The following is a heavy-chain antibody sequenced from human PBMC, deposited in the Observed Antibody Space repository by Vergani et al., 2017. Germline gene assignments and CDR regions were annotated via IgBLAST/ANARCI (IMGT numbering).Heavy chain of an antibody. CDR2: IIPILGIA. J-gene: IGHJ3*02. CDR1: GGTFSSYT. V-gene: IGHV1-69*08. Sequence: QVQLVQSGAEVKKPGSSVKVSCKASGGTFSSYTISWVRQAPGQGLEWMGRIIPILGIANYAQKFQGRVTITADKSTSTAYMELSSLRSEDTAVYYCARDLLVVPAAYDAFDIWRQGTMVTVSS. CDR3: ARDLLVVPAAYDAFDI. D-gene: IGHD2-2*01.